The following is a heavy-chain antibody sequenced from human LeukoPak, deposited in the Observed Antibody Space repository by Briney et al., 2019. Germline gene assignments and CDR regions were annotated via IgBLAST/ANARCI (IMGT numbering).Heavy chain of an antibody. Sequence: GGSLRLSCAASGFTFSSYAMSWVRQAPGKGLEWVSAISGSGGSTYYADSVKGRFTISRDNSKNTLYLQMNSLRAEDTAVHYCARHDYYDSSGYDYWGQGTLVTVSS. CDR1: GFTFSSYA. D-gene: IGHD3-22*01. CDR3: ARHDYYDSSGYDY. CDR2: ISGSGGST. V-gene: IGHV3-23*01. J-gene: IGHJ4*02.